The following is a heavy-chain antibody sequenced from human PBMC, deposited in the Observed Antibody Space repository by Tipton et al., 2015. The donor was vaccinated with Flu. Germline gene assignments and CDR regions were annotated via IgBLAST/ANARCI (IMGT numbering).Heavy chain of an antibody. CDR2: ISRSSNYI. CDR3: ARDPYHESIGYSPSFTDF. Sequence: SLRLSCAASGFTFSSYSMNWVRQAPGKGLEWVSFISRSSNYIYYADSVKGRFTISRDNAKNSLYLQMSSLRAEDTALYYCARDPYHESIGYSPSFTDFWGQGTLVAVSS. CDR1: GFTFSSYS. V-gene: IGHV3-21*01. J-gene: IGHJ4*02. D-gene: IGHD3-22*01.